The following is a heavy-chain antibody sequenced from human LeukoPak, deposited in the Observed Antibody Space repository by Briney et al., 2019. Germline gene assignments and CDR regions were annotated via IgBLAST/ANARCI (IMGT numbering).Heavy chain of an antibody. J-gene: IGHJ4*02. CDR1: GGSISCSSYY. Sequence: SETLSLTCTVSGGSISCSSYYWGWIRQPPGKGLEWIGSIYYSGSTYYNPSLKSRVTISVDTSKNQFSLKLSSVTAADTAVYYCARASAAKPLKTSSIAARPRPYYFDYWGQGTLVTVSS. CDR3: ARASAAKPLKTSSIAARPRPYYFDY. CDR2: IYYSGST. D-gene: IGHD6-6*01. V-gene: IGHV4-39*07.